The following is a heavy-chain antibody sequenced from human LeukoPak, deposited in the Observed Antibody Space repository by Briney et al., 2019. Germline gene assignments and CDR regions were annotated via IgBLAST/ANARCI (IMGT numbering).Heavy chain of an antibody. Sequence: PGGSLRLSCAASGFTFSSYSMNWVRQAPGKGLEWVSSISSSSSYIYYADSVKGRFTISRDNAKNSLYLQMNSLRAEDTAVYYCARGTDYYDSSGYYPLGNWGQGTLVTVSS. CDR2: ISSSSSYI. J-gene: IGHJ4*02. D-gene: IGHD3-22*01. V-gene: IGHV3-21*01. CDR1: GFTFSSYS. CDR3: ARGTDYYDSSGYYPLGN.